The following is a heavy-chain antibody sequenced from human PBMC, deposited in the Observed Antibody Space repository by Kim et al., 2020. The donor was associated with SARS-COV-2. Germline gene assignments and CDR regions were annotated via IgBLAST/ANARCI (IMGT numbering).Heavy chain of an antibody. V-gene: IGHV3-15*01. CDR1: GFTFSNAW. CDR2: IKSKTDGGTT. CDR3: TTDKEYQLLLYNWFDP. D-gene: IGHD2-2*01. Sequence: GGSLRLSCAASGFTFSNAWMSWVRQAPGKGLEWVGRIKSKTDGGTTDYAAPVKGRFTISRDDSKNTLYLQMNSLKTEDTAVYYCTTDKEYQLLLYNWFDPWGQGTLVTVSS. J-gene: IGHJ5*02.